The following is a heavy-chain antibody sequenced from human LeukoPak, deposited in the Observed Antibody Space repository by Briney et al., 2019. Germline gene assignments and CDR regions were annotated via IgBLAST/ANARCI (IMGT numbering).Heavy chain of an antibody. CDR2: INSDGSST. Sequence: PGGSLRLSCAASGFTFSSYWMHWVRQAPVKGLVWVSRINSDGSSTSYADSVKGRFTISRDNAKNTLYLQMNSLRAEDTAVYYCARVKDSGSYFGFDYWGQGTLVTVSS. J-gene: IGHJ4*02. CDR3: ARVKDSGSYFGFDY. D-gene: IGHD1-26*01. CDR1: GFTFSSYW. V-gene: IGHV3-74*01.